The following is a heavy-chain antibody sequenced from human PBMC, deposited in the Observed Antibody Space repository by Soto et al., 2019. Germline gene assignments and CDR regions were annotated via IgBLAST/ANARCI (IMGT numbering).Heavy chain of an antibody. CDR1: GFSISDKF. CDR3: ARDSGYSSAYWEHYFDY. D-gene: IGHD3-16*01. V-gene: IGHV3-53*01. Sequence: VGSLRLSCATSGFSISDKFMSWVRQAPGKGLEWISVISSGGDPSYADSVKGRFTISRDITKNTLFLQMTSLRADDTAVYFCARDSGYSSAYWEHYFDYWGQGTLVTVS. CDR2: ISSGGDP. J-gene: IGHJ4*02.